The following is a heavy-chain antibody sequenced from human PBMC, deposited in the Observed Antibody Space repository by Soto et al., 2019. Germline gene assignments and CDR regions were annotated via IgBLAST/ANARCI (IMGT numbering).Heavy chain of an antibody. D-gene: IGHD2-2*01. J-gene: IGHJ6*02. Sequence: ASVKVSCKTSGYSFTKYGLHWVRQAPGQRLEWMGWINPGNGDTKYSQKFQGRVTITRDTSATTAYMELSSLRSEDSAVFYCARTDCSSTSCYNYYYYGMDVWGQGTTVTVYS. CDR2: INPGNGDT. V-gene: IGHV1-3*01. CDR3: ARTDCSSTSCYNYYYYGMDV. CDR1: GYSFTKYG.